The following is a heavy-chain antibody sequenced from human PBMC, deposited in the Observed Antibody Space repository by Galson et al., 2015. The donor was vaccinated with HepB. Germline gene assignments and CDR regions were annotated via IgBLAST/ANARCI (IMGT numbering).Heavy chain of an antibody. V-gene: IGHV7-4-1*05. J-gene: IGHJ5*02. Sequence: SVKVSCKASGDTFTSYAMNWVRQAPGQGLEWMGWINTNTGNPTYAQGFTGRFVFSLDTSVSMAYLQISSLQPEDTGVCYCARVRARGLAEVGTKHWSAPWGQGAPVPVSS. D-gene: IGHD6-13*01. CDR3: ARVRARGLAEVGTKHWSAP. CDR2: INTNTGNP. CDR1: GDTFTSYA.